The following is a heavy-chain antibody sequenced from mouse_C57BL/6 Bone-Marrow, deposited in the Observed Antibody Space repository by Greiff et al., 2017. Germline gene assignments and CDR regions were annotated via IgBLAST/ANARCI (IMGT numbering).Heavy chain of an antibody. J-gene: IGHJ3*01. Sequence: VQLQQPGAELVRPGSSVKLSCKASGYTFTSYWMDWVKQRPGQGLEWIGNIYPSDSETHYNQKFKDKATLTVDKSSSTAYMQLSSLTSEDSAVYYCARSNYSNPTWFAYWGQGTLVTVSA. V-gene: IGHV1-61*01. D-gene: IGHD2-5*01. CDR2: IYPSDSET. CDR1: GYTFTSYW. CDR3: ARSNYSNPTWFAY.